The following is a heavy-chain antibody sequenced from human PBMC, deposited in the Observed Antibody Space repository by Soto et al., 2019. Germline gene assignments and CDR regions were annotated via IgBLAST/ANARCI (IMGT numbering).Heavy chain of an antibody. CDR3: ARVQAVEPPANNCFDS. CDR2: ISTYNGNT. J-gene: IGHJ5*01. Sequence: QVQLVQSGAEVKMPGASVKVSCKASGYTFTSSVISWLRQAPGQGLEWMGWISTYNGNTNYAQKFQGRLTMTTDTSTTTAYMGLRSLRSDDTAVYSCARVQAVEPPANNCFDSWGQGTLVTVS. V-gene: IGHV1-18*01. CDR1: GYTFTSSV. D-gene: IGHD2-2*01.